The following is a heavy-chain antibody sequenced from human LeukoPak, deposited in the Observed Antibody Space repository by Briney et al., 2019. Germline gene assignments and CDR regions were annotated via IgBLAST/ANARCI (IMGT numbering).Heavy chain of an antibody. V-gene: IGHV1-2*02. Sequence: ASVKFSCKASGYTFTGYYMHWVRQAPGQGLEWMGWINPNSGGTNYAQKFQGRVTMTRDTSISTAYMELRRPRSDDTAVYYCARVEWGKVRSYSDYDSGYFDYWGQGTLVTVSS. J-gene: IGHJ4*02. CDR1: GYTFTGYY. CDR3: ARVEWGKVRSYSDYDSGYFDY. D-gene: IGHD5-12*01. CDR2: INPNSGGT.